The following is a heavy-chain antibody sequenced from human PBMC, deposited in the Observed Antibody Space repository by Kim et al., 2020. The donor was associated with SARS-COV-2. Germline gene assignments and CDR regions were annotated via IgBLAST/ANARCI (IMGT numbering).Heavy chain of an antibody. V-gene: IGHV3-9*01. CDR3: TKDMAMWGSGSYYSFDY. Sequence: GGSLRLSCAASGFTFDDYAMHWVRQAPGKGLGWVSGISWNSDNIGYADSVKGRFTIARDNAKNSLYLQMNSLRAEDTALYYCTKDMAMWGSGSYYSFDYWGQGTLVTVSS. D-gene: IGHD3-10*01. J-gene: IGHJ4*02. CDR1: GFTFDDYA. CDR2: ISWNSDNI.